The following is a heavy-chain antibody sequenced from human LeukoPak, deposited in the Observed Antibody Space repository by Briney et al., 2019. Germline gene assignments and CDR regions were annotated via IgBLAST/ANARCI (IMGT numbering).Heavy chain of an antibody. D-gene: IGHD3-3*01. CDR2: IYTSGST. J-gene: IGHJ3*02. Sequence: PSETLSLTCTVSGGSISSGSYYWSWIRQPAGKGLEWIGRIYTSGSTNYNPSLKSRVTISVGTSKNQFSLKLSSVTAADTAVYYCARESSFGVVIDAFDIWGQGTMVTVSS. V-gene: IGHV4-61*02. CDR1: GGSISSGSYY. CDR3: ARESSFGVVIDAFDI.